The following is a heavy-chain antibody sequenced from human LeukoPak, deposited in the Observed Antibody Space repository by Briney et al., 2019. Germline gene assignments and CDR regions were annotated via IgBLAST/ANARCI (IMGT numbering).Heavy chain of an antibody. V-gene: IGHV3-23*01. CDR3: AALYFGELFPY. CDR1: GVTFSAYA. Sequence: QTGGSLRLSCVASGVTFSAYAMSWVRQAPGKGLEWVSGISAYGSSTYYADSVKGRFTISRDNSKNTLYLQMNGLRAEDTAIYYCAALYFGELFPYWGQGTLVTVSS. J-gene: IGHJ4*02. CDR2: ISAYGSST. D-gene: IGHD3-10*01.